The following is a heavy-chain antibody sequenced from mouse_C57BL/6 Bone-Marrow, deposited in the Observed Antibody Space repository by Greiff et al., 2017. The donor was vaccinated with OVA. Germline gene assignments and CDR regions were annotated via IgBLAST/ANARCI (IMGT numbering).Heavy chain of an antibody. CDR3: TSYDYDGGVFDD. V-gene: IGHV14-1*01. CDR1: GFNIKDYY. Sequence: EVQLQQSGAELVRPGASVKLSCTASGFNIKDYYMHWVKQRPEQGLEWIGRIDPEDGDTEYAPKFQGKATMTADTSSNTAYLQLSSLTSEDTAVYYCTSYDYDGGVFDDWGQGTTLTVSS. D-gene: IGHD2-4*01. J-gene: IGHJ2*01. CDR2: IDPEDGDT.